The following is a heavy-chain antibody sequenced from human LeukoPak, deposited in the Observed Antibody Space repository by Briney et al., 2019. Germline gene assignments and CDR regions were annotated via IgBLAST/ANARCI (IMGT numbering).Heavy chain of an antibody. Sequence: SETLSLTCAVSGYSISSGYYWGWIRQPPGKGLEWIGSIYYSGSTYYNPSLKSRVTISVDTSKNQFSLKLSPVTAADTAVYYCASGFNFWSGYYNWYFDPWGQGTLVTVSS. V-gene: IGHV4-38-2*01. CDR3: ASGFNFWSGYYNWYFDP. CDR1: GYSISSGYY. D-gene: IGHD3-3*01. CDR2: IYYSGST. J-gene: IGHJ5*02.